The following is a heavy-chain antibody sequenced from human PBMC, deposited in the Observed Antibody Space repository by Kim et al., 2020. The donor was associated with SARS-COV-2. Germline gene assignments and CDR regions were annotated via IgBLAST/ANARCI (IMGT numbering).Heavy chain of an antibody. V-gene: IGHV3-73*01. CDR2: IRSKANSYAT. D-gene: IGHD3-10*01. Sequence: GGSLRLSCAASGFIFTDSAMHWVRQASGKGLEWVGRIRSKANSYATAYAASLKGRFTISRDDSKNTAYLQLNSLATEDTAVYYCTRVPPDPGSYYDAFDIWCQGTRVTVSS. CDR1: GFIFTDSA. J-gene: IGHJ3*02. CDR3: TRVPPDPGSYYDAFDI.